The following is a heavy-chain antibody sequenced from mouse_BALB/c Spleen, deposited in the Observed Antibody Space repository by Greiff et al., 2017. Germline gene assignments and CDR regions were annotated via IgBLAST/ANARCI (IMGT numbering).Heavy chain of an antibody. CDR2: IWSGGST. J-gene: IGHJ2*01. D-gene: IGHD1-1*01. CDR1: GFSLTSYG. V-gene: IGHV2-2*02. CDR3: AAHYYGSDYYFDY. Sequence: VKLVESGPGLVQPSQSLSITCTVSGFSLTSYGVHWVRQSPGKGLEWLGVIWSGGSTDYNAAFISRLSISKDNSKSQVFFKMNSLQANDTAIYYCAAHYYGSDYYFDYWGQGTTLTVSS.